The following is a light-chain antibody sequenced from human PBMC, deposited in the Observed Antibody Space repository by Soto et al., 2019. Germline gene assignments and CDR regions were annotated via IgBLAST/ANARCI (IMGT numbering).Light chain of an antibody. CDR3: QQYNNWPPWT. J-gene: IGKJ1*01. Sequence: EIVLTQSPGTLSLSPGEGATLSCRASQSVSSNLAWYQQKPGQAPRLLIYGASTRATGIPARFSGSGSGTEFTLTISSLQSEDFAVYYCQQYNNWPPWTFGQGTKVDIK. CDR2: GAS. CDR1: QSVSSN. V-gene: IGKV3-15*01.